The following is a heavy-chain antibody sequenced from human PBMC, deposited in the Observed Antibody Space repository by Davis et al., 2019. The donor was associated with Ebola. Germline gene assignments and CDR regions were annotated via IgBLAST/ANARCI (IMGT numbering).Heavy chain of an antibody. CDR2: IKQDGSEK. V-gene: IGHV3-7*03. Sequence: GESLKISCAASGFTSSSYSMNWVRQAPGKGLEWVANIKQDGSEKYYVDSVKGRFTISRDNAKNSLYLQMNSLRAEDTAVYYCARDRPVLWFDPWGQGTLVTVSS. J-gene: IGHJ5*02. CDR1: GFTSSSYS. D-gene: IGHD3-10*01. CDR3: ARDRPVLWFDP.